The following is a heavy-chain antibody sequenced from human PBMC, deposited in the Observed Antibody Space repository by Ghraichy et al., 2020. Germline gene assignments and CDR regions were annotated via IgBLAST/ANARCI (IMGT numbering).Heavy chain of an antibody. CDR1: GGSISNYF. V-gene: IGHV4-59*01. CDR3: ARQYCSRTSCYFDY. D-gene: IGHD2-2*01. CDR2: IYYSGST. J-gene: IGHJ4*02. Sequence: SETLSLTCTVSGGSISNYFWSWIRQPPGKELEWFGYIYYSGSTKYSPSLKSRVTISVDTSKNQFSLRLTSVTAADTAVYYCARQYCSRTSCYFDYWGQGAPVTVSS.